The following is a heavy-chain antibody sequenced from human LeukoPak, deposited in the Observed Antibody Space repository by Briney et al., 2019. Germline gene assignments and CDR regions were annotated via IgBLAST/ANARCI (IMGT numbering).Heavy chain of an antibody. J-gene: IGHJ6*02. Sequence: GGSLRLSCAASGFTFDDYAMHWVRQAPGKGLEWVGRTRYKANTYTTEYAASVKGRFTISRDGSKNSLYLQMNSLKTEDTAVYYCAREGSLGHYYYYYGMDVWGQGTTVTVSS. D-gene: IGHD3-10*01. CDR3: AREGSLGHYYYYYGMDV. CDR2: TRYKANTYTT. CDR1: GFTFDDYA. V-gene: IGHV3-72*01.